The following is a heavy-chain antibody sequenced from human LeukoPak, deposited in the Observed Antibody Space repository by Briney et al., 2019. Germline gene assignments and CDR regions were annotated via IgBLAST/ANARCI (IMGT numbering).Heavy chain of an antibody. CDR1: GFIFSDCA. CDR3: TRDGGSWSHLDF. V-gene: IGHV3-73*01. Sequence: PGGSLKLPCAGSGFIFSDCAIHWVRQASGKGLEWVGRIDTREKSAATAYAASVRGRFTISRDDSKSTAYLQMSGLKSEDTAVYFCTRDGGSWSHLDFWGQGALVTVSS. CDR2: IDTREKSAAT. J-gene: IGHJ4*02. D-gene: IGHD2-15*01.